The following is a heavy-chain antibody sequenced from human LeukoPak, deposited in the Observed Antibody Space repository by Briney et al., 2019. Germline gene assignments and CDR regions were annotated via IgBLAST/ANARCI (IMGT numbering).Heavy chain of an antibody. CDR3: ARGRWLQPWGYFDY. Sequence: SVKVSCNASGGTFSSYAISWVRQAHGQGLEWMGGIIPIFGTANYAQKFQGRVTITTDESTSTAYMDLSSLRSEDTAVYYCARGRWLQPWGYFDYWGQGTLVTVSS. CDR1: GGTFSSYA. D-gene: IGHD5-24*01. V-gene: IGHV1-69*05. CDR2: IIPIFGTA. J-gene: IGHJ4*02.